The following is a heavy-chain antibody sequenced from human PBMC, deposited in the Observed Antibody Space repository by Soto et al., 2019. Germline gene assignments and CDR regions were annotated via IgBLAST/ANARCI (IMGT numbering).Heavy chain of an antibody. Sequence: QVQLQESGPGLVKPSQTLSLTCTVSGGSINSGDYYWSWIRQPPGKGLEWIGYIYYSGSTYYNPSLNGRVIISVDMSKNQFSLKLSSVTAADTAVYYCARDRGSGSYDYWGQGTLVTVSS. CDR1: GGSINSGDYY. V-gene: IGHV4-30-4*01. J-gene: IGHJ4*02. D-gene: IGHD3-10*01. CDR3: ARDRGSGSYDY. CDR2: IYYSGST.